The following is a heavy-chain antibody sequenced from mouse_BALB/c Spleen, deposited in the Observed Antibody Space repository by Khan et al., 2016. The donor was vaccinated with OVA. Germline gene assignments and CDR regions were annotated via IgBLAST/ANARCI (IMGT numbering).Heavy chain of an antibody. J-gene: IGHJ3*01. CDR2: INPYNGCT. Sequence: VRLQQSGPELVKPGASMKMSCKASGYSFTGYTMNWVKQSRVKNLEWIGLINPYNGCTAYNLKFGGKATLTVDKSSNTAYMELLSLTSEDSAVYYCVRSASYGDYVEAWFAYWGQGTLVTVSA. D-gene: IGHD2-13*01. CDR1: GYSFTGYT. CDR3: VRSASYGDYVEAWFAY. V-gene: IGHV1-37*01.